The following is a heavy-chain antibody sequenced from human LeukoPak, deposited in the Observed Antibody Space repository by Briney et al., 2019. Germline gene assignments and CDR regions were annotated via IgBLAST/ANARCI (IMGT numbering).Heavy chain of an antibody. CDR2: ISTSGSAI. CDR1: GFTFSDYY. J-gene: IGHJ3*02. CDR3: ARDPLGVNDAFDI. V-gene: IGHV3-11*04. Sequence: RSGGSLRLSCAASGFTFSDYYMNWIRQAPGKGLEWVSYISTSGSAIYYADSVKGRFTISRDNAKNSLYLQMNSLRAEDTAVYYCARDPLGVNDAFDIWGQGTMVTVSS. D-gene: IGHD4-23*01.